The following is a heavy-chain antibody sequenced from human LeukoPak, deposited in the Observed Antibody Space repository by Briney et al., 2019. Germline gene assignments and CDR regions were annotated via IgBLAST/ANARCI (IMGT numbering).Heavy chain of an antibody. CDR2: IIPIFGTA. J-gene: IGHJ4*02. CDR3: ARVRGGIVDTIFDY. V-gene: IGHV1-69*13. Sequence: ASVKVSCKASGGTFSSYAISWVRQAPGQGLEWMGGIIPIFGTANYAQKFQGKVTITADESTSTAYMELSSLRSEDTAVYYCARVRGGIVDTIFDYWGQGTLVTVSS. D-gene: IGHD5-12*01. CDR1: GGTFSSYA.